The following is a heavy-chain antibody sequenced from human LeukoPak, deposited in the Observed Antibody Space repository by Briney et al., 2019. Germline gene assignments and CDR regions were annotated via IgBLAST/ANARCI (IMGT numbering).Heavy chain of an antibody. V-gene: IGHV4-59*01. Sequence: SXXXSXXRQXPGKGLEWIGYIYYSGSTNYNPSLKSRVTISVDTSKNQFSLKLSSVTAADTAVYYCARGDSGYVSYYYYYGMDVWGQGTTVTVSS. CDR3: ARGDSGYVSYYYYYGMDV. D-gene: IGHD5-12*01. CDR1: SXX. CDR2: IYYSGST. J-gene: IGHJ6*02.